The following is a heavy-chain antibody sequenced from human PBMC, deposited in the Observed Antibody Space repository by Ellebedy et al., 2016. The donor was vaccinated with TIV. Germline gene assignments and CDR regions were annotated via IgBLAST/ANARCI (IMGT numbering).Heavy chain of an antibody. CDR3: ARDIAPPGSWWFDS. D-gene: IGHD6-13*01. CDR1: GGTFSSYV. CDR2: IEPRSGDT. J-gene: IGHJ5*01. Sequence: ASVTVSCXASGGTFSSYVISWVRRAPGQGLEWMGWIEPRSGDTNYAKKFQGRVTMARDSSISTAYMELSSLGLDDTAVYYCARDIAPPGSWWFDSWGQGILITVSS. V-gene: IGHV1-2*02.